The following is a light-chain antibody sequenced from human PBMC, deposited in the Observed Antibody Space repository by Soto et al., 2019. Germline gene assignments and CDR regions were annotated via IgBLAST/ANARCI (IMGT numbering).Light chain of an antibody. CDR1: PSLSSD. CDR3: QQYGSRT. Sequence: VLTQSPATLSVTPGERATLSCRASPSLSSDLAWYHQKAGQAPRLLIYGASSRATGIPDRFSGSGSGTDFTLTISRQEHEDFAVYYFQQYGSRTFGQGTKVDIK. CDR2: GAS. J-gene: IGKJ1*01. V-gene: IGKV3-20*01.